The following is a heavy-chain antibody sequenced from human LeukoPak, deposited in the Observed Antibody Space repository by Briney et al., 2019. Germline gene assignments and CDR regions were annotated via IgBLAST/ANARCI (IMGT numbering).Heavy chain of an antibody. Sequence: PGGSLRLSCAGSGFTFGGYGMHWVRQTPGKGLEWVAVISYDGSRAFYADSAKGRFTISRDNSKNTMSVQMDDLRAEDTPFYFFPRCIEDHFDYWGQGTLVTVS. CDR1: GFTFGGYG. CDR2: ISYDGSRA. D-gene: IGHD2-8*01. J-gene: IGHJ4*02. V-gene: IGHV3-33*01. CDR3: PRCIEDHFDY.